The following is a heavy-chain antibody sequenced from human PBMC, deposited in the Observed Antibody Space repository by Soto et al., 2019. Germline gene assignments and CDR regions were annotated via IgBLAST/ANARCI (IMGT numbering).Heavy chain of an antibody. CDR3: ARDHVEVAATFRAGYYGMDV. D-gene: IGHD2-15*01. Sequence: GGSLRLSCAASGFTFSSYGMHWVRQAPGKGLEWVAVISYDGSNKYYADSVKGRFAISRDNSKNTLYLQMNSLRAEDTAVYYCARDHVEVAATFRAGYYGMDVWGQGTTVTVS. CDR1: GFTFSSYG. V-gene: IGHV3-30*03. J-gene: IGHJ6*02. CDR2: ISYDGSNK.